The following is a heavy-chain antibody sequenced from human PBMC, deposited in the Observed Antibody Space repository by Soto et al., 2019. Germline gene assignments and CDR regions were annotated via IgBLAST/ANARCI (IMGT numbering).Heavy chain of an antibody. CDR1: GFTFSSYA. CDR2: IRGSGGST. Sequence: EVQLLESGGGLVQPGGSLRLSCAASGFTFSSYAMSWVRQAPGKGLEWVSAIRGSGGSTYYADSVKGRFTISRDNSKNTLYLQMNSLRAEDTAVYYCAKVILSPFSDRASRRMYGMDVWGQGTTVTVSS. V-gene: IGHV3-23*01. D-gene: IGHD3-22*01. J-gene: IGHJ6*02. CDR3: AKVILSPFSDRASRRMYGMDV.